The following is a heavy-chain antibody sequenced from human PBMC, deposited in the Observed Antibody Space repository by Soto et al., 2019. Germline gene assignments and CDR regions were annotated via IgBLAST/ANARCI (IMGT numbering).Heavy chain of an antibody. V-gene: IGHV4-34*01. Sequence: SETLSLTCAVYGGSFSGYYWSWIRQPPGKWLEWIGEINHSGSTNYNPSLKSRVTISVDTSKNQFSLKLSSVTAADTAVYYCARARRLRITMIVGMDVWGQGXTVTVSS. CDR1: GGSFSGYY. D-gene: IGHD3-22*01. CDR2: INHSGST. CDR3: ARARRLRITMIVGMDV. J-gene: IGHJ6*02.